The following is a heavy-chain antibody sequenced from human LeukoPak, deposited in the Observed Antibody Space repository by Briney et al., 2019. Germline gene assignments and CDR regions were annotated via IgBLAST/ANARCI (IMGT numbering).Heavy chain of an antibody. J-gene: IGHJ4*02. D-gene: IGHD3-22*01. CDR3: ARDLRYDSSGYPDY. Sequence: GVSLRLSCAASGFTFSSYSMNWVRQAPGKGLEWVSYISSSSSTIYYADSVKGRFTISRDNAKNSLYLQMNSLRDEDTAVYYCARDLRYDSSGYPDYWGQGTLVTVSS. V-gene: IGHV3-48*02. CDR1: GFTFSSYS. CDR2: ISSSSSTI.